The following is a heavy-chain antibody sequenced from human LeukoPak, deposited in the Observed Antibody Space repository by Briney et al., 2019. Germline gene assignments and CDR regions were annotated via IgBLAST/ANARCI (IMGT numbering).Heavy chain of an antibody. CDR2: ISYDGSNK. CDR1: GFTFSSYA. CDR3: ARGSGIAVAGTSSPFDY. V-gene: IGHV3-30-3*01. J-gene: IGHJ4*02. D-gene: IGHD6-19*01. Sequence: GRSLRLSCAASGFTFSSYAMHWVRQAPGKGLEWVAVISYDGSNKYYADSVKGRFTISRDNSKNTLYLQMNSLRAEDTAVYYCARGSGIAVAGTSSPFDYWGQGTLVTASS.